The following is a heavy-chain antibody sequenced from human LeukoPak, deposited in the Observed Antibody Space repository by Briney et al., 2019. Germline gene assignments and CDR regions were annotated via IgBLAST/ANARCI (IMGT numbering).Heavy chain of an antibody. CDR3: ARTTTAMVANFDY. J-gene: IGHJ4*02. D-gene: IGHD5-18*01. CDR2: IWYDGSNK. CDR1: GFTFSSYG. Sequence: GGSLRLSCAASGFTFSSYGMHWVRQAPGKGLEWVAVIWYDGSNKYYADSVKGRFTISRDNSKNTLYLQMNSLRAEDTAVYYCARTTTAMVANFDYWGQGTLVTVSS. V-gene: IGHV3-33*01.